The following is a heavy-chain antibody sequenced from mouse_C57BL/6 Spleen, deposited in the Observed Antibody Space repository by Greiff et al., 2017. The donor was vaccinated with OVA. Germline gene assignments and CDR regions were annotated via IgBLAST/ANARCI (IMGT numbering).Heavy chain of an antibody. Sequence: VQLQQPGAELVMPGASVKLSCKASGYTFTSYWMHWVKQRPGQGLEWIGEIDPSDSYTNYNQKFKGKSTLTVDKSSSTAYMQLSSLTSEDSAVYYCARSVVDYAMDYWGQGTSVTVSS. CDR1: GYTFTSYW. CDR2: IDPSDSYT. J-gene: IGHJ4*01. CDR3: ARSVVDYAMDY. D-gene: IGHD1-1*01. V-gene: IGHV1-69*01.